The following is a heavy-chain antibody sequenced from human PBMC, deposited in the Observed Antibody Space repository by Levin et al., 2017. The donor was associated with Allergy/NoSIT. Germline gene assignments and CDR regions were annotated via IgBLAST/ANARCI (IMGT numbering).Heavy chain of an antibody. J-gene: IGHJ4*02. D-gene: IGHD3-10*01. CDR3: ARGGGYYGAVPSDYFDY. CDR1: GFTFSSYS. Sequence: QTGGSLRLSCAVSGFTFSSYSMNWVRQAPGKGLEWVSYISNDRTTVYYADSVKGRFTISRDNAKNSLYLQMNSLRAEDTAVYYCARGGGYYGAVPSDYFDYWGQGTLVTVSS. CDR2: ISNDRTTV. V-gene: IGHV3-48*01.